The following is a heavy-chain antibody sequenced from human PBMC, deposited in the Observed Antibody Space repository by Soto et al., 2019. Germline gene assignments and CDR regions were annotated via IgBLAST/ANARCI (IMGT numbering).Heavy chain of an antibody. CDR1: GCSFTSYC. V-gene: IGHV1-18*04. CDR3: ARFSGGVYNTYYFYYGMDV. D-gene: IGHD2-15*01. J-gene: IGHJ6*02. Sequence: GASVNVSCKSSGCSFTSYCISWGRQAPGQGLDWMGWITTYNGNTKYAQDLQGRVTMTTDTSTSTAYMELRSLRSDDTAVYYCARFSGGVYNTYYFYYGMDVWGQGTTVTVSS. CDR2: ITTYNGNT.